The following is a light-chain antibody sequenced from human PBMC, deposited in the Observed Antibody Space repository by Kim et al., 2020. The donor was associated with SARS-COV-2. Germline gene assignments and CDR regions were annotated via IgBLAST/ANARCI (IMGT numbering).Light chain of an antibody. CDR1: QSVSSD. Sequence: SPGETATLSCRASQSVSSDVAWDQQKPGQAPRLLIYGASTRATGIPARFSGSGSGTDFTLTISSLQSEDLAVYHCQQYDDWPPWTFGQGTKVDIK. J-gene: IGKJ1*01. CDR2: GAS. CDR3: QQYDDWPPWT. V-gene: IGKV3-15*01.